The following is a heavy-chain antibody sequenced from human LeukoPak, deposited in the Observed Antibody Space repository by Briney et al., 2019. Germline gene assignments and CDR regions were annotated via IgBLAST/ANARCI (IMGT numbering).Heavy chain of an antibody. Sequence: PGRSLRLSCAASGFTFSSYGMHWVRQAPGKGLEWVAVISYGGSNTYYADSVKGRVTVSRDNSKNTLYLQMNSLRAEDTAVYYCAKGARGIAVAGGPYGMDVWGQGTTVTVSS. J-gene: IGHJ6*02. V-gene: IGHV3-30*18. CDR2: ISYGGSNT. CDR3: AKGARGIAVAGGPYGMDV. D-gene: IGHD6-19*01. CDR1: GFTFSSYG.